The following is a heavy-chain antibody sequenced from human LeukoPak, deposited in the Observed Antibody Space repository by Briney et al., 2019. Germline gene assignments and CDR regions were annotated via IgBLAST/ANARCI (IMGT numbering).Heavy chain of an antibody. V-gene: IGHV4-38-2*02. D-gene: IGHD5-12*01. CDR3: ARDSESGYDKFDY. CDR1: GYSISSGYY. CDR2: IYHSGST. J-gene: IGHJ4*02. Sequence: PSETLSLTRTVSGYSISSGYYWGWIRQPPGKGLEWIGSIYHSGSTYYNPSLKSRVTISVDTSKNQFSLKLSSVTAADTAVYYCARDSESGYDKFDYWGQGTLVTVSS.